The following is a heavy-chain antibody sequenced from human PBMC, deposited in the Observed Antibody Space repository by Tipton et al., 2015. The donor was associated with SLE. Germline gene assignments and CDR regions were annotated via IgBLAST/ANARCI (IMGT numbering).Heavy chain of an antibody. CDR3: AVGVPGSYGGLLDY. V-gene: IGHV3-23*03. D-gene: IGHD1-26*01. CDR2: IYSGGST. J-gene: IGHJ4*02. CDR1: GFTFSSYA. Sequence: SLRLSCAASGFTFSSYAMSWVRQAPGKGLEWVSVIYSGGSTYYADSVKGRFTISRDNSKNTLYLQMNSLRAEDTAVYYCAVGVPGSYGGLLDYWGRGTLVTVSS.